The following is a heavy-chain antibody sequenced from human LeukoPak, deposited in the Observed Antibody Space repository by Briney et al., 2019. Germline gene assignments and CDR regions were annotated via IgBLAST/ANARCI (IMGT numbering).Heavy chain of an antibody. Sequence: GGSLRLSCTASGFTFSDYAMNWIRQAPGKGLEWVSVIYSGGSTYFADSVKGRFTISRDYSKNTLYLQMNSLRAEDTAVYYCARDQSDFWSIGYYYMDVWGKGTTVTVSS. D-gene: IGHD3-3*01. CDR3: ARDQSDFWSIGYYYMDV. J-gene: IGHJ6*03. CDR2: IYSGGST. CDR1: GFTFSDYA. V-gene: IGHV3-53*01.